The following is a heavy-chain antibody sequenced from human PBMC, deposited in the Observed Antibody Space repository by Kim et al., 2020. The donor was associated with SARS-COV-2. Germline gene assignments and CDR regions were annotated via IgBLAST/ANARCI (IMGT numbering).Heavy chain of an antibody. CDR3: ATISTGGWDKYYGLDV. CDR1: GFTFSSHE. V-gene: IGHV3-48*03. CDR2: ISRSGSDI. Sequence: GGSLRLSCAASGFTFSSHEMNWVRQAPGKGLEWVSHISRSGSDIDYADSVKGRFTISRDNAKNSLFLQMNSLRAEDTAVYSCATISTGGWDKYYGLDVWGQGTTVTVSS. J-gene: IGHJ6*01. D-gene: IGHD6-19*01.